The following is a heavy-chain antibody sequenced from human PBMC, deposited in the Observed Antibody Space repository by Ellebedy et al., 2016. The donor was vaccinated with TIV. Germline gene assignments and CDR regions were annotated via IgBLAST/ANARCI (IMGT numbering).Heavy chain of an antibody. CDR2: INQDGSMK. CDR3: ATDGSYGDYRSPTHAFEM. D-gene: IGHD4-17*01. Sequence: GGSLRLSCAASGFSFSSYWMSWVRQAPGKGLEWVANINQDGSMKYFVDSVKGRFTLSRDHAKNSLYLQMNSLRDEDTAVYYCATDGSYGDYRSPTHAFEMWGQGTMVAVSS. J-gene: IGHJ3*02. V-gene: IGHV3-7*01. CDR1: GFSFSSYW.